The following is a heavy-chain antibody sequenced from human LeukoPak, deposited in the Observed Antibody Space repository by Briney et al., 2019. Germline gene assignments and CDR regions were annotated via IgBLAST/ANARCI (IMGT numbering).Heavy chain of an antibody. D-gene: IGHD5-18*01. CDR1: GFTFSSYW. CDR2: IKQDGSEK. CDR3: ARNQDTASYYYYYMDV. J-gene: IGHJ6*03. Sequence: GGSLRLSCAASGFTFSSYWMSWVRQAPGKGLEWVANIKQDGSEKYYVDSVKGRFTISRDNAKNSLYLQMNSLRAEDTAVYYCARNQDTASYYYYYMDVWGKGTTVTVSS. V-gene: IGHV3-7*03.